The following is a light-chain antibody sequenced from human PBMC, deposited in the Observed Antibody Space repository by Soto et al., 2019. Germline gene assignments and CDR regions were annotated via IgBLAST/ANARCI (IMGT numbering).Light chain of an antibody. J-gene: IGKJ1*01. V-gene: IGKV1-9*01. Sequence: DIQLTQSPSFLSASVGDRVTITCRASQGISSYLAWYQQKPGKAPKLLIYAASTLQSGVPSRFSGSGSGTEFTPTISSLQPADFATYYCQQLNSYPVTFGQGTKVEIK. CDR1: QGISSY. CDR2: AAS. CDR3: QQLNSYPVT.